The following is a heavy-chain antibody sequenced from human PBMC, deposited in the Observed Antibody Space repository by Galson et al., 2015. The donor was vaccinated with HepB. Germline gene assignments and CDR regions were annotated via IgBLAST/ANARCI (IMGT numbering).Heavy chain of an antibody. D-gene: IGHD2-15*01. J-gene: IGHJ3*01. CDR1: GYTFTDYY. V-gene: IGHV1-2*02. Sequence: SVKVSCKASGYTFTDYYIHWLRQAPGQGPEWMGSINPKNGDTKFAQMFQGRVTMTRDTAISTAYMELSGLTTDDTAVYYCARGFRMSGFIAWGQGTLATVS. CDR3: ARGFRMSGFIA. CDR2: INPKNGDT.